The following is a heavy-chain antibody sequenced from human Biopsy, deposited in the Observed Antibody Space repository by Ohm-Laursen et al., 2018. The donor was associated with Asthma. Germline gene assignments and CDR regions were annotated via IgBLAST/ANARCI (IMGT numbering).Heavy chain of an antibody. J-gene: IGHJ4*02. Sequence: RSLRLSCAASGFNFHNYGMNWVRRAPGKGPEGVAQILFDGRKINYPDSVKGRFTISRDNSKNMVYLQMNSLRPEDTAVYYCAKDRVAGRSYYFDYWGQGSLVSVSP. CDR1: GFNFHNYG. CDR2: ILFDGRKI. D-gene: IGHD6-13*01. CDR3: AKDRVAGRSYYFDY. V-gene: IGHV3-30*18.